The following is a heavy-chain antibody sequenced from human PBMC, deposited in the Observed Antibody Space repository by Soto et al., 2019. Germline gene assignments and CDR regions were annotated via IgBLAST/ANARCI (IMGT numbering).Heavy chain of an antibody. Sequence: QIQLVQSGAEVKKPGASVKVSCKASGYNLLNFGVSWVRQAPGQGLEWMGWVSPKSGNTDYARKVQGRVTMTTDTSTPAAYMELRGLRSDDTAVYYWARGRTVSSIGPLLVWGQGTLVSVSS. D-gene: IGHD1-1*01. CDR2: VSPKSGNT. J-gene: IGHJ1*01. V-gene: IGHV1-18*01. CDR1: GYNLLNFG. CDR3: ARGRTVSSIGPLLV.